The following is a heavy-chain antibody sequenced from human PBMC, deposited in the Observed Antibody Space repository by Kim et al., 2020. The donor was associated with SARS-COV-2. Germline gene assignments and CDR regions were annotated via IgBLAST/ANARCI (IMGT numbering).Heavy chain of an antibody. V-gene: IGHV1-24*01. J-gene: IGHJ4*02. CDR1: GYTLTELS. D-gene: IGHD3-10*01. Sequence: ASVKFSCKVSGYTLTELSMHWVRQAPGKGREGMGGFDPEDVETIYAQQFQGRVTMTGDTYTDTAYMELSSLRSEDTAVYYCATGWSMRRRVIIGAAPYWGQGTLVTVSS. CDR2: FDPEDVET. CDR3: ATGWSMRRRVIIGAAPY.